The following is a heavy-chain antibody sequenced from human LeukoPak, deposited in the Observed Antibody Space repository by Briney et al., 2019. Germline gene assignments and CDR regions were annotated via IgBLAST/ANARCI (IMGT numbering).Heavy chain of an antibody. CDR1: GGTFSSYA. D-gene: IGHD3-22*01. CDR2: IIPIFGTA. J-gene: IGHJ4*02. Sequence: SVTVSCKASGGTFSSYAISWVRQAPGQGLEWMGRIIPIFGTANYAQKFQGRVTITTDESTSTAYMELSSLRSEDTAVYYCARFSYDSSGYYYGGVDYWGQGTLVTVSS. V-gene: IGHV1-69*05. CDR3: ARFSYDSSGYYYGGVDY.